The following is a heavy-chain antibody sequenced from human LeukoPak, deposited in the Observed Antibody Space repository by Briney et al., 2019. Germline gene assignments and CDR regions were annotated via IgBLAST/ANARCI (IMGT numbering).Heavy chain of an antibody. J-gene: IGHJ4*02. CDR2: ISGSGGNT. CDR1: GFTFSSYA. CDR3: AIDSRSTWHFDY. Sequence: PGGSLRLSCAASGFTFSSYAMSWVRQAPGKGLEWVSAISGSGGNTYSADSVKGRFTISRDSSKNTLFLQMNSLRAEDTAVYYCAIDSRSTWHFDYWDQGTLVTVSS. D-gene: IGHD2-2*01. V-gene: IGHV3-23*01.